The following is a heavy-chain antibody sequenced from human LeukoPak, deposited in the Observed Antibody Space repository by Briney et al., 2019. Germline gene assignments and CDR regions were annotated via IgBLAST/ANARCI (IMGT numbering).Heavy chain of an antibody. CDR2: ISAYNGNT. V-gene: IGHV1-18*01. Sequence: ASVKVPCKASGYTFTSYGISWVRQAPGQGLEWMGWISAYNGNTNYAQKLQGRVTMTTDTSTSTAYMELRSLRSDDTAVYYCARIGVAVAGYYYYGMDVWGQGTTVTVSS. CDR1: GYTFTSYG. CDR3: ARIGVAVAGYYYYGMDV. J-gene: IGHJ6*02. D-gene: IGHD6-19*01.